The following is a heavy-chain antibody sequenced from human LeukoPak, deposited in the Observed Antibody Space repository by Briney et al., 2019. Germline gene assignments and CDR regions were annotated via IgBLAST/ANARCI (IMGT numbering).Heavy chain of an antibody. J-gene: IGHJ3*02. CDR1: GFTVSSNY. CDR3: AGHCSSTSCPRGDDAFDI. D-gene: IGHD2-2*01. CDR2: IYSGDST. Sequence: GGSLRLYCAASGFTVSSNYMRRVRQAPGKVLEWGSGIYSGDSTYYEDPVKSRFTISSNNSKTTLYLQMNSLRAEDTAVYYCAGHCSSTSCPRGDDAFDIWGQGTMVTASS. V-gene: IGHV3-53*01.